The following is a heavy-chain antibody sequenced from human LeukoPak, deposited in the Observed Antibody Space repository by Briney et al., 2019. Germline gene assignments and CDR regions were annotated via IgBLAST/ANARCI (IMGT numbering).Heavy chain of an antibody. D-gene: IGHD3-3*01. CDR2: INPNSGGT. Sequence: ASVKVSCKASGYTFTGYYMHWVRQAPGQGLEWMGRINPNSGGTNYAQKFQGRVTMTRDTSISTAYMELSRLRSDDTAVYNCARDHYDFWSGYSVRYFDYWGQGTLVTVSS. CDR1: GYTFTGYY. J-gene: IGHJ4*02. V-gene: IGHV1-2*06. CDR3: ARDHYDFWSGYSVRYFDY.